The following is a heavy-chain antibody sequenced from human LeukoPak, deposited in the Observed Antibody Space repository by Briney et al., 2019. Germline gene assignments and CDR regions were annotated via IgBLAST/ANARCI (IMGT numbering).Heavy chain of an antibody. D-gene: IGHD6-19*01. V-gene: IGHV6-1*01. J-gene: IGHJ5*02. CDR2: TYYRSKWYN. Sequence: SQTLSLTCAISGDSVSSNSAAWNWIRQSPSRGLEWLGRTYYRSKWYNDYAVSVKSRITINPDTSKNQFSLQLNSVTPEDTAVYSCARDFEYSGGPPTRFAPGGKETLVTVP. CDR3: ARDFEYSGGPPTRFAP. CDR1: GDSVSSNSAA.